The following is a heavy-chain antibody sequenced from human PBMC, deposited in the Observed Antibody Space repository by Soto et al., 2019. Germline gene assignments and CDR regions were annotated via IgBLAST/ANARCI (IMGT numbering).Heavy chain of an antibody. CDR2: IKSKSDGGST. CDR1: GFTFSNAS. D-gene: IGHD2-15*01. J-gene: IGHJ4*02. Sequence: GGSLRLSCAASGFTFSNASMSWVRQAPGKGLEWVGGIKSKSDGGSTDYAAPGRGIITIASDDNKIMLYLKINSPETKDTAEYYCTTGVGRHRVPFDNWGQGTMVTVSS. V-gene: IGHV3-15*01. CDR3: TTGVGRHRVPFDN.